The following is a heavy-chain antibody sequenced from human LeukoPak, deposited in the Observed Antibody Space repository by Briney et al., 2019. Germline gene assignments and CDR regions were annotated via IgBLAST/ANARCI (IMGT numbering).Heavy chain of an antibody. Sequence: SGTLSLTCNVSGGSISSSTYYWSWIRQPAGKGLEWFGRIYSSGRTNYNPSLKRRVTISVDTSKNQFSLNLSSVTAADTAVYYCARDIHTSDWTKFDYWGQGTSVTVSS. CDR3: ARDIHTSDWTKFDY. CDR2: IYSSGRT. J-gene: IGHJ4*02. V-gene: IGHV4-61*02. D-gene: IGHD6-19*01. CDR1: GGSISSSTYY.